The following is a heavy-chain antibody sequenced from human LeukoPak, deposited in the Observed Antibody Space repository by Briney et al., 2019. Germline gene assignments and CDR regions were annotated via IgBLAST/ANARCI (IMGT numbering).Heavy chain of an antibody. J-gene: IGHJ6*02. CDR2: IYPGDADI. CDR3: TRNANIAIVPTAIPGMDV. D-gene: IGHD2-2*01. Sequence: AGSLQISSKASGYYFTTYWIDWVRRMPGEGLVWMGIIYPGDADIRYNPSFQGQVTISVDKSISTAYLQWNSLKAWDTAIYYRTRNANIAIVPTAIPGMDVWGQGTTVTVSS. CDR1: GYYFTTYW. V-gene: IGHV5-51*01.